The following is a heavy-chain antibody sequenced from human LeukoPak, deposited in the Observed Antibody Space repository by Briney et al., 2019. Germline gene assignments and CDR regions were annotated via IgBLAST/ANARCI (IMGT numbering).Heavy chain of an antibody. V-gene: IGHV3-23*01. CDR1: GFTFSSYA. D-gene: IGHD2-2*01. CDR3: ATKPTYCRSTSCYYYYGMDV. J-gene: IGHJ6*02. Sequence: GGSLRLSCAASGFTFSSYAMSWVRQAPGMGLEWVSAISGSGGSTYYADSVKGRFTISRDNSKNTLYLQMNSLRAEDTAVYYCATKPTYCRSTSCYYYYGMDVWGQGTTVTVSS. CDR2: ISGSGGST.